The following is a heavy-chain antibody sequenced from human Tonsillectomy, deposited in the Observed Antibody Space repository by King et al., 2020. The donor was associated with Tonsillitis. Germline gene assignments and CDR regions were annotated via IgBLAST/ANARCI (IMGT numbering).Heavy chain of an antibody. CDR1: GITFSSYW. D-gene: IGHD1-14*01. J-gene: IGHJ3*02. CDR3: ARLGVYPSAFDI. CDR2: IKQDGSGK. V-gene: IGHV3-7*01. Sequence: VQLVESGGGLVQPGGSLRLSCAASGITFSSYWMSWVRQAPGKGLEWVANIKQDGSGKYYVESVKGRFTLSRDNAKNSLYLQMNSLRAEDTAVYYCARLGVYPSAFDIWGQGTMVTVSS.